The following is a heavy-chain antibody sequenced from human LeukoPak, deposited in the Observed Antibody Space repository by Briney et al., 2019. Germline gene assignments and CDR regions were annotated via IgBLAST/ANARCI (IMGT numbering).Heavy chain of an antibody. CDR3: AGPYCSGGSCFGFHI. CDR1: GFIFSSYA. J-gene: IGHJ3*02. CDR2: ISATGSSI. V-gene: IGHV3-11*04. D-gene: IGHD2-15*01. Sequence: KPGGSLRLSCAASGFIFSSYAMSWIRQAPGKGLEWVSYISATGSSIYYADSVKGRFTISRDNAYYSLYLQMNNLRVEDTAVYYCAGPYCSGGSCFGFHIWGQGAVVTVSS.